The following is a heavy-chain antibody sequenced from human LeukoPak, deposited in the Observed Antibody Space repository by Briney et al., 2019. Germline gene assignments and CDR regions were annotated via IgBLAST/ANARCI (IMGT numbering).Heavy chain of an antibody. D-gene: IGHD3-3*01. J-gene: IGHJ3*02. CDR1: GYSISSGYY. V-gene: IGHV4-38-2*01. CDR3: ARPYYDFWSGFDAFDI. Sequence: SETLSLTCAVSGYSISSGYYWGWIRQPPGKGLEWIGSIYHSGSTYYNPSLKSRVTISVDTSKNQFSLKLSSVTAADTAVYYCARPYYDFWSGFDAFDIWGQGTMVTVS. CDR2: IYHSGST.